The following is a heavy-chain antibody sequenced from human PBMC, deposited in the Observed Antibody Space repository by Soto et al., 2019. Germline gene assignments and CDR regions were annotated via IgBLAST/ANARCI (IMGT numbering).Heavy chain of an antibody. D-gene: IGHD5-12*01. CDR1: GYTFTSYG. J-gene: IGHJ4*02. CDR3: VRDSTIGSTYSGYDGIDY. Sequence: SVKVSCKASGYTFTSYGISWVRQAPGQGLEWMGRIIPLLDIANYAQKFQGRVTITADKSTSTAYMELNSLRSEDTAVYYCVRDSTIGSTYSGYDGIDYWGQGTLVTVSS. V-gene: IGHV1-69*04. CDR2: IIPLLDIA.